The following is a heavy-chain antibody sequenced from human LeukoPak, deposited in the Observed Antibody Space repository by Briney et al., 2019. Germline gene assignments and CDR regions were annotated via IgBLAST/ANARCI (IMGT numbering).Heavy chain of an antibody. CDR3: ARGPLSVAFDI. Sequence: PSETLSLTCTVSGGSISSGDYYWGWIRQPPGKGLEWIGYIYHSGSTYYNPSLKSRVTISVDRSKNQFSLKLSSVTAADTAVYYCARGPLSVAFDIWGQGTMVTVSS. CDR2: IYHSGST. V-gene: IGHV4-30-2*01. CDR1: GGSISSGDYY. J-gene: IGHJ3*02. D-gene: IGHD5/OR15-5a*01.